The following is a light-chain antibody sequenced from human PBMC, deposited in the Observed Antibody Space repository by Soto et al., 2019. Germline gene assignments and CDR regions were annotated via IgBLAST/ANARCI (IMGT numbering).Light chain of an antibody. CDR3: VLYYGGAHVV. V-gene: IGLV7-43*01. Sequence: QAVVTQEPSLTVSPGGTVTLTCASSTGPVTTSHYPNWFQQKPGQPPRSLIYSTTNTHSWTPARFSGSLLGGKAALTLSGXXXXXXAXXYCVLYYGGAHVVFGGGTKLTVL. CDR2: STT. J-gene: IGLJ2*01. CDR1: TGPVTTSHY.